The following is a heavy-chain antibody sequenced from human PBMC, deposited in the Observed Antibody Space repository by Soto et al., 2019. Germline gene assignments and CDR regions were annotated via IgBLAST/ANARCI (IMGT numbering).Heavy chain of an antibody. CDR1: GFGFSTFS. Sequence: GGSLSLSCSASGFGFSTFSMTWGRQAPGKGLEWVADIKGDGSDKNYEDSVKGRFTISRDNAKNSLYLEMNSLSVEDTAVYYCARLSDHGREHYLDNWGQGTLVTVSS. J-gene: IGHJ4*02. V-gene: IGHV3-7*03. CDR3: ARLSDHGREHYLDN. D-gene: IGHD1-1*01. CDR2: IKGDGSDK.